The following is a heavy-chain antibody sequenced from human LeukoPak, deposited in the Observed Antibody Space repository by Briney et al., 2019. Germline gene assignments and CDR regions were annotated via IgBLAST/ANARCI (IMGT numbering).Heavy chain of an antibody. J-gene: IGHJ5*02. CDR3: AKTPSEDDYGDYDWFDP. Sequence: GGSLRLSCAASGFTFGDYAMHWVRQAPGKGLEWVSLISGDGGSTYYADSVKGRFTISRDNSKNSLYLQMNSLRTEDTALYYCAKTPSEDDYGDYDWFDPWGQGTLVTVFS. D-gene: IGHD4-17*01. CDR2: ISGDGGST. V-gene: IGHV3-43*02. CDR1: GFTFGDYA.